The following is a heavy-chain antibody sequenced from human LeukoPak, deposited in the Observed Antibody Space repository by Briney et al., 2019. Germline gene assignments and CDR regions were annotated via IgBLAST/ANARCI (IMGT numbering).Heavy chain of an antibody. Sequence: ASVKVSCKASGYTFTGYYMHWVRQAPGQGLEWMGWINPNSGGTNYAQKFQGRVTMTRDTSISTAYMELSRLRSDDTAVYYCARGYGDYVHAFDIWGQGTMVTVSS. V-gene: IGHV1-2*02. CDR3: ARGYGDYVHAFDI. CDR2: INPNSGGT. J-gene: IGHJ3*02. CDR1: GYTFTGYY. D-gene: IGHD4-17*01.